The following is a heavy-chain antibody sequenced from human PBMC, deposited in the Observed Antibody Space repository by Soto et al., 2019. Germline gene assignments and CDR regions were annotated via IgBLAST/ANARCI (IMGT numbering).Heavy chain of an antibody. CDR3: ATRIGYCSGGSCYSYYYYGMDV. CDR2: IIPIFGTA. V-gene: IGHV1-69*01. CDR1: GGTFSSYA. J-gene: IGHJ6*02. Sequence: QVQLVQSGAEVKKPGSSVKVSCKASGGTFSSYAISWVRQAPGQGLEWMGGIIPIFGTANYAQKFQGRVKITADESTSTAYMELSSLRSEDTAVYYCATRIGYCSGGSCYSYYYYGMDVWGQGTTVTVSS. D-gene: IGHD2-15*01.